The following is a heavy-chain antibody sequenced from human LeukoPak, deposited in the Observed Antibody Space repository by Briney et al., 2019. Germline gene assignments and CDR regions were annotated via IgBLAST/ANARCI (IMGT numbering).Heavy chain of an antibody. V-gene: IGHV4-34*01. J-gene: IGHJ6*02. Sequence: SQTLSLTCAVYGGSFSGYYWSWIRQPPGKGLEWIGEINHSGSTNYNPSLKSRVTISVDTSKNQFSLKLSSVTAADTAVYYCARERIQLWFSPSYGMDVWGQGTTVTVSS. D-gene: IGHD5-18*01. CDR3: ARERIQLWFSPSYGMDV. CDR1: GGSFSGYY. CDR2: INHSGST.